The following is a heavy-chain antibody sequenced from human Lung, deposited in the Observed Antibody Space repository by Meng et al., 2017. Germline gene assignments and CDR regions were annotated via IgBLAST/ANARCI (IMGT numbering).Heavy chain of an antibody. V-gene: IGHV4-34*01. CDR2: INHSGST. CDR3: ARGPTTMAHDFDY. D-gene: IGHD4-11*01. CDR1: GGFFSDYY. J-gene: IGHJ4*02. Sequence: QVQLQQWGAGLLKPSETLSLTCVVSGGFFSDYYWSWIRQPPGNGLEWIGEINHSGSTNYNPSLESRATISVDTSQNNLSLKLSSVTAADSAVYYCARGPTTMAHDFDYWGQGTLVTVSS.